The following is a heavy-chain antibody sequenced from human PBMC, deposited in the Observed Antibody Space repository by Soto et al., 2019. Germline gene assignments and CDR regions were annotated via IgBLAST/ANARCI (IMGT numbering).Heavy chain of an antibody. J-gene: IGHJ4*02. CDR2: ISGSGGST. V-gene: IGHV3-23*01. CDR3: AKVMSGSPAPDY. D-gene: IGHD3-10*01. Sequence: APGKGLEWVSAISGSGGSTYYADSVKGRFTISRDNSKNTLYLQMNSLRAEDTAVYYCAKVMSGSPAPDYWGQGTLVTVSS.